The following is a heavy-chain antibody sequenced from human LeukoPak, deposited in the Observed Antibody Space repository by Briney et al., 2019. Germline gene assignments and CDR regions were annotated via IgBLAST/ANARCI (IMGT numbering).Heavy chain of an antibody. CDR3: ARCSSDIVVVPAASYYYGMDV. CDR2: ISAYNGNT. D-gene: IGHD2-2*01. CDR1: GYTFTSYG. V-gene: IGHV1-18*01. Sequence: GASVKVSRKASGYTFTSYGISWVRQAPGQGLEWMGWISAYNGNTNYAQKLLGRVTMTTDTSTSTAYMELRSLRSDDTAVYYCARCSSDIVVVPAASYYYGMDVWGQGTTVTVSS. J-gene: IGHJ6*02.